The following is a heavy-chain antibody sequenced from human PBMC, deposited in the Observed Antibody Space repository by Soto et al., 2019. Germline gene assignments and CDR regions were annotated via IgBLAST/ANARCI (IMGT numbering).Heavy chain of an antibody. V-gene: IGHV1-46*01. D-gene: IGHD3-22*01. J-gene: IGHJ6*02. Sequence: QVQLVQSGAEVKKPGASVTVSCKASGYTFTSYYMHWVRQAPGQGLEWMGIINPSDGRTSSAQKFQGRVTMNRDTATSTVYMELSSLSSEDTAVYYCAKGHHYDTSGYYYPYYYSGMDVWGQGTTVTVSS. CDR2: INPSDGRT. CDR3: AKGHHYDTSGYYYPYYYSGMDV. CDR1: GYTFTSYY.